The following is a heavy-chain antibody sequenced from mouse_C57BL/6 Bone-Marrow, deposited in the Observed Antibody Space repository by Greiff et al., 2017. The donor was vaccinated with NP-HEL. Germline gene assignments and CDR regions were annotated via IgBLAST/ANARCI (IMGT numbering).Heavy chain of an antibody. J-gene: IGHJ2*01. V-gene: IGHV1-61*01. CDR2: IYPSDSET. CDR1: GYTFTSYW. CDR3: ARGYDYDGYYFDY. Sequence: QVQLQQPGAELVRPGSSVKLSCKASGYTFTSYWMDWVKQRPGQGLEWIGNIYPSDSETHYNQKFKDKATLTVDKSSSTAYMQLSSLTSEDSAVYYCARGYDYDGYYFDYWGQGTTLTVSS. D-gene: IGHD2-4*01.